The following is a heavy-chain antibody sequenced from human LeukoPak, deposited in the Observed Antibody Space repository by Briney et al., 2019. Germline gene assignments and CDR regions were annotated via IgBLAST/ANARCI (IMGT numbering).Heavy chain of an antibody. Sequence: SETLSLTCTVSGGSISSSSYYWGWIRQPPGKGLEWIGSIYYSGSTYYNPSLKSRVTISVDTSKNQFSLKLSSVTAADTAVYYCASCPRDYSAFDIWGQGTMVTVSS. CDR2: IYYSGST. D-gene: IGHD4-17*01. V-gene: IGHV4-39*01. J-gene: IGHJ3*02. CDR1: GGSISSSSYY. CDR3: ASCPRDYSAFDI.